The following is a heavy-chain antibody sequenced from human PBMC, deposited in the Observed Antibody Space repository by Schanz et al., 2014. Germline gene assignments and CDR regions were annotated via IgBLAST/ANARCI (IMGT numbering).Heavy chain of an antibody. CDR1: GFTFDNYA. Sequence: EVQLVESGGGLVQPGRSLRLSCAASGFTFDNYAMHWVRQAPGKGLEWVSSISWNSGSVAYVDSVKGRFTISRDNAKNSLYLQMNSLRAEDTAVYYCARDKGGYYPFDYWGQGTLVTVSS. J-gene: IGHJ4*02. D-gene: IGHD3-3*01. CDR2: ISWNSGSV. V-gene: IGHV3-9*01. CDR3: ARDKGGYYPFDY.